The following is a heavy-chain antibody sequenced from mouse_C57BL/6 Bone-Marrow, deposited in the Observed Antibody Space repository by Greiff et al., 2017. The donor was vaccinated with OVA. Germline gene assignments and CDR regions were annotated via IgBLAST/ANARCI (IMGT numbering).Heavy chain of an antibody. J-gene: IGHJ1*03. CDR3: ARGDDGYFNWYFDV. D-gene: IGHD2-3*01. V-gene: IGHV1-26*01. Sequence: EVQLQQSGPELVKPGASVKISCKASGYTFTDYYMNWVRQSHGKSLEWIGDINPNNGGTSYNQKFKGKATLTVDKSSSTAYIELRSLTSEGSAVYYSARGDDGYFNWYFDVWGTGTTVTVSS. CDR1: GYTFTDYY. CDR2: INPNNGGT.